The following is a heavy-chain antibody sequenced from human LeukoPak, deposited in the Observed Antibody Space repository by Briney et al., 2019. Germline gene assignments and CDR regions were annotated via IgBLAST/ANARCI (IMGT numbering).Heavy chain of an antibody. V-gene: IGHV3-53*01. CDR2: IYSGGST. CDR3: ARPTPVRGVMRYYYYYGMDV. J-gene: IGHJ6*02. CDR1: GFTVSSNY. D-gene: IGHD3-10*01. Sequence: PGGSLRLSCAASGFTVSSNYMSWVRQAPGKGLEWVSVIYSGGSTYYADSVKGRFTISRDNSKNTLYLQMNSLRAEDTAVYYCARPTPVRGVMRYYYYYGMDVWGQGTTVTVSS.